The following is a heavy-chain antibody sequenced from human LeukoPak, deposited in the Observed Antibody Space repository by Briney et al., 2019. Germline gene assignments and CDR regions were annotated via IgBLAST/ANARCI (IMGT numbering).Heavy chain of an antibody. CDR3: ARDHGIAVAGFDY. V-gene: IGHV4-61*02. J-gene: IGHJ4*02. D-gene: IGHD6-19*01. Sequence: SETLSLTCTVSGGSISSGSYYWSWIRQPAGKGLEWIGRIYTSGSTNYNPSLKSRVTISVDTSKNQFSLKLSSVTAADTAVYYCARDHGIAVAGFDYWGQGTLVTVSS. CDR2: IYTSGST. CDR1: GGSISSGSYY.